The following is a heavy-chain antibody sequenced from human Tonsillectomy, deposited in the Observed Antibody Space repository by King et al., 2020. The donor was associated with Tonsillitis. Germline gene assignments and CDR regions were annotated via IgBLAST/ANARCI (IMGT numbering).Heavy chain of an antibody. CDR3: AKGLAGTLYYYYGMDV. Sequence: VQLVESGGVVVQPGGSLRLSCTASGFTFDDYTMHWVRQAPGKGLEWVSLISWDGGSTHYADSVKGRFTISRDNSKNSLYLQINSLRTEDTALYYCAKGLAGTLYYYYGMDVWGQGTTVTVSS. CDR1: GFTFDDYT. D-gene: IGHD6-19*01. CDR2: ISWDGGST. V-gene: IGHV3-43*01. J-gene: IGHJ6*02.